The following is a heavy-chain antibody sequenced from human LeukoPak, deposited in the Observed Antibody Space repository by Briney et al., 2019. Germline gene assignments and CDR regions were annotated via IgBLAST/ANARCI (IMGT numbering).Heavy chain of an antibody. CDR1: GFTFDDYA. D-gene: IGHD5-24*01. V-gene: IGHV3-9*01. Sequence: PGGSLRLSCAASGFTFDDYAMHWVRQAPGKGLEWVSGISWNSGSIGYADSVKGRFTISRDNAKNSLYLQMNSLRAEDTALYYCAKARLQAGTFDIWGQGTMVTVSS. CDR3: AKARLQAGTFDI. CDR2: ISWNSGSI. J-gene: IGHJ3*02.